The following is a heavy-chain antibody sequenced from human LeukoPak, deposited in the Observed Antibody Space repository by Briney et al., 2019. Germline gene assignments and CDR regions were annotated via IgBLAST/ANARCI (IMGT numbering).Heavy chain of an antibody. D-gene: IGHD2/OR15-2a*01. CDR3: ARTRGTHISMAYLDS. CDR1: GYTFTGNF. CDR2: INPNNGDT. J-gene: IGHJ4*02. V-gene: IGHV1-2*02. Sequence: ASVKVSCKTSGYTFTGNFMHWVRQAPGQGPEWMGWINPNNGDTNYAQKFQGRVTMTRVTSIATAYMELSSLRSDDTAVYYCARTRGTHISMAYLDSWGQGTLVTVSS.